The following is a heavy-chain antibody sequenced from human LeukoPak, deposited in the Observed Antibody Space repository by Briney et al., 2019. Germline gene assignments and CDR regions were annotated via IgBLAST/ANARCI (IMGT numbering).Heavy chain of an antibody. V-gene: IGHV3-23*01. CDR3: ARDRASLGLGGSGTNYYDSSGYQDY. CDR1: GFTFSSYA. Sequence: GGSLRLSCAASGFTFSSYAMSWVRQAPGKGLEWVSAISGSGGSTYYADSVKGRFTISRDNSKNTLYLQMNSLRAEDTAVYYCARDRASLGLGGSGTNYYDSSGYQDYWGQGTLVTVSS. CDR2: ISGSGGST. D-gene: IGHD3-22*01. J-gene: IGHJ4*02.